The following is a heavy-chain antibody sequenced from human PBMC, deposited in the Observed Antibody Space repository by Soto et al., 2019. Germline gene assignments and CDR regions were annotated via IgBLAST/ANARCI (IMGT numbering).Heavy chain of an antibody. D-gene: IGHD3-3*01. J-gene: IGHJ6*02. CDR3: ARVSFGEIFGAIIHGDV. V-gene: IGHV4-30-4*01. Sequence: QVQLQESGPGLVKPSQTLSLTCTVSGGSISSGDYYWSWIRQPPGKGLEWIGYIYYSGSTYYNPSLKSRVTISVDTSKNQFSLKLSSVTAVDTAVYYCARVSFGEIFGAIIHGDVWGQGTTVTVSS. CDR1: GGSISSGDYY. CDR2: IYYSGST.